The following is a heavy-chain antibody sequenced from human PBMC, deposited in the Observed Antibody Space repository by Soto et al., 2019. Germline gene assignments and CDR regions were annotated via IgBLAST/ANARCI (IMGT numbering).Heavy chain of an antibody. CDR2: IYYSGST. J-gene: IGHJ4*02. CDR3: ARSTTVTTGFDY. V-gene: IGHV4-30-4*02. CDR1: GDSISSCDYY. D-gene: IGHD4-17*01. Sequence: PSDSPSLTSTVSGDSISSCDYYWSWIRQPPGKGLEWIGYIYYSGSTYYNPSLKSRVTISVDTSKNQFSLKLSSVTAAHTAVYYCARSTTVTTGFDYWGQGTLVTVSS.